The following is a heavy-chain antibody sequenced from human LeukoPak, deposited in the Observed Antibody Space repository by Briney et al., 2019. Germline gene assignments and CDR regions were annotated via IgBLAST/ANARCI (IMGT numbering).Heavy chain of an antibody. CDR3: ARGVTIIAVGVS. CDR1: GFAVSNNY. V-gene: IGHV3-53*01. D-gene: IGHD6-19*01. Sequence: GGSLTLSCAASGFAVSNNYMSWVRQAPGKGLEWVSIIYSAGDTYYADSVKGRFTISRDNSNNTLNLQMNSLRAEDTAVYYCARGVTIIAVGVSWGQGTLVTVSS. J-gene: IGHJ5*02. CDR2: IYSAGDT.